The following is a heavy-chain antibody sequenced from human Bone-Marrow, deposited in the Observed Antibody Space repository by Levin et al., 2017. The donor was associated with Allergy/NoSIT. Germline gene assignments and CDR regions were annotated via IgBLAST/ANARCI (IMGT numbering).Heavy chain of an antibody. J-gene: IGHJ6*02. Sequence: GESLKISCTTSEFTFGDYAMSWFRQAPGKGLEWVGFIRSKAYGGTTEYAASVKGRFTISRDDSKSIAYLQMNSLTTEDTAVYYCTRGGFSYGPSAASSDYYYYGMDVWGQGTTVTVSS. CDR3: TRGGFSYGPSAASSDYYYYGMDV. D-gene: IGHD5-18*01. V-gene: IGHV3-49*03. CDR2: IRSKAYGGTT. CDR1: EFTFGDYA.